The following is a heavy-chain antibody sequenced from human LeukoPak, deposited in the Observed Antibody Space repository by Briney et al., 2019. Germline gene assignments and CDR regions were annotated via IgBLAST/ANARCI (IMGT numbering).Heavy chain of an antibody. CDR2: IYYSGST. CDR3: ARAPYCSGGSCYRPGSWFDP. V-gene: IGHV4-59*01. J-gene: IGHJ5*02. Sequence: SETLSLTCTVSGGSLSSYYWNWIRQPPGKGLEWIGYIYYSGSTNYNPSLKSRVTISVDTSKNQFSLKLSSVTAADTAVYYCARAPYCSGGSCYRPGSWFDPWGQGTLVTVSS. CDR1: GGSLSSYY. D-gene: IGHD2-15*01.